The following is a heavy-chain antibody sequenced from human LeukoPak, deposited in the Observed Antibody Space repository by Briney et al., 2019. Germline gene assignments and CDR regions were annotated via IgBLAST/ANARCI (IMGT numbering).Heavy chain of an antibody. CDR1: GFIVSSNY. V-gene: IGHV3-23*01. D-gene: IGHD6-13*01. J-gene: IGHJ4*02. Sequence: GGSLRLSCAASGFIVSSNYMTWVRQAPGKGLEWVSVISASGDTKYYKDSVKGRFTISRDNSKNTLYLQMNSLRAEDTAVYYCAKGGVYSSSVDYWGQGTLVTVSS. CDR2: ISASGDTK. CDR3: AKGGVYSSSVDY.